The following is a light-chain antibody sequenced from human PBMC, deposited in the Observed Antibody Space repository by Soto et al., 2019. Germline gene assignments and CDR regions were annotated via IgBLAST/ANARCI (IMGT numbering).Light chain of an antibody. CDR2: EVS. CDR3: SSYTTTNTYV. CDR1: SSDVGGYNY. J-gene: IGLJ1*01. V-gene: IGLV2-14*01. Sequence: QPVLTQPASVSGSPGQSITISCTGTSSDVGGYNYVSWYQHHPGKAPKLMIYEVSNRPSGVSDRFSGSKSGNTASLTISGLQAEDEADYYCSSYTTTNTYVFGTGTKLTVL.